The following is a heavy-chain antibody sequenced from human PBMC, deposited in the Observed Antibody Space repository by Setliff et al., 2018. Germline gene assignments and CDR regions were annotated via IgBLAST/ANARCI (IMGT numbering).Heavy chain of an antibody. D-gene: IGHD5-18*01. CDR3: VKGPRPASYGFPLRPFDI. J-gene: IGHJ3*02. V-gene: IGHV1-8*02. CDR1: GYSFSDFY. CDR2: MNPNNGRA. Sequence: GASVKVSCKASGYSFSDFYIHWVRQVPGRGPEWMGWMNPNNGRAGYTQKFQDRVIMTRDTSTNTAYMELNSLRSDATAVYYCVKGPRPASYGFPLRPFDIWGQGTVVTVSS.